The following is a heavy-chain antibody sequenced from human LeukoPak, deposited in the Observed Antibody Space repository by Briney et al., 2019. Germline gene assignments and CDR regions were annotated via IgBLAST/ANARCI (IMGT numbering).Heavy chain of an antibody. CDR1: GYTFTSYG. J-gene: IGHJ6*02. CDR2: ISGYNGNT. Sequence: ASVKVSCKTSGYTFTSYGISWVRQAPGQGLEWMGWISGYNGNTNYIQRLQGRVTMTTDTSTDTAYMELRTLRSDDTAVYYCARERGYCAGGSCNYHYGMDLWGQGTTVTVSS. D-gene: IGHD2-8*02. CDR3: ARERGYCAGGSCNYHYGMDL. V-gene: IGHV1-18*01.